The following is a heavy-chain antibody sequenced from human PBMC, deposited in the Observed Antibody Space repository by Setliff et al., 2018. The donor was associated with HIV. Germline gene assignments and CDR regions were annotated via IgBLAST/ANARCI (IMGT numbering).Heavy chain of an antibody. V-gene: IGHV4-38-2*01. D-gene: IGHD3-22*01. J-gene: IGHJ3*02. Sequence: PSETLSLTCAVSGYSISTAYYWAWIRQSPGKGLEWIGGFHHSGSAHYNPSLKSRVTISGQTSKNQFSLTPTSVTAADTAIYYCARQGAGYYYDSSDYYTGNGFDMWGQGTMVTVSS. CDR2: FHHSGSA. CDR3: ARQGAGYYYDSSDYYTGNGFDM. CDR1: GYSISTAYY.